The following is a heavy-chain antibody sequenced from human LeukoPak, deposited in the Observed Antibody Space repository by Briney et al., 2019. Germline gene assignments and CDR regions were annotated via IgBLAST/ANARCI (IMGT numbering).Heavy chain of an antibody. J-gene: IGHJ2*01. V-gene: IGHV3-66*01. CDR2: IYSGGST. CDR3: ARKGGLVGGWYWYFDL. D-gene: IGHD6-19*01. CDR1: GFTFDDYG. Sequence: GGSLRLSCAASGFTFDDYGMSWVRQAPGKGLEWVSVIYSGGSTYYADSVKGRFTISRDNSKNTLYLQMNSLRAEDTAVYYCARKGGLVGGWYWYFDLWGRGTLVTVSS.